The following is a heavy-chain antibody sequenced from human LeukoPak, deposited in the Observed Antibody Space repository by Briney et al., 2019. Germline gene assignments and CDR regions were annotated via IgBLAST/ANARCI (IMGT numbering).Heavy chain of an antibody. CDR3: ARGPDNWGYYYYGMDV. CDR1: GGSFSGYY. V-gene: IGHV4-34*01. D-gene: IGHD7-27*01. Sequence: SETLSLTCAVYGGSFSGYYWSWIRQPPGRGLEWIGEINHSGSTNYNPSLKSRVTISVDTSKNQFSLKLSSVTAADTAVYYCARGPDNWGYYYYGMDVWGQGTTVTVSS. CDR2: INHSGST. J-gene: IGHJ6*02.